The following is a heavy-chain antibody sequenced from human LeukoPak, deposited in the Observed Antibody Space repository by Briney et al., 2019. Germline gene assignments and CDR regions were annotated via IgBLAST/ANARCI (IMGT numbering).Heavy chain of an antibody. J-gene: IGHJ2*01. CDR1: GGSISNGVYY. CDR2: VYYSGTT. CDR3: ARSDRDLWYFDL. Sequence: SETLSLTCTVSGGSISNGVYYWSWIRQHPGKGLEWIGYVYYSGTTNYKYKSSLKSRVTISVDTSKNQFSLRLSSVTAADTAVYYCARSDRDLWYFDLWGRGTLVTVSS. V-gene: IGHV4-61*08.